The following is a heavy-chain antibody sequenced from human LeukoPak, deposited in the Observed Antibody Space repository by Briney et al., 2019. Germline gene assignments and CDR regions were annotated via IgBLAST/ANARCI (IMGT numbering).Heavy chain of an antibody. Sequence: PGRSLRLSCAASGFTFSSYAMHWVRQAPGKGLEWVAVISYDGSNKYYADSVKGRFTISRDNSRNTLYLQINSLRAEDTAVYYCAKVDWRSDCSAGSCPNWGQGTLVTVSS. CDR3: AKVDWRSDCSAGSCPN. J-gene: IGHJ4*02. V-gene: IGHV3-30-3*01. D-gene: IGHD2-15*01. CDR2: ISYDGSNK. CDR1: GFTFSSYA.